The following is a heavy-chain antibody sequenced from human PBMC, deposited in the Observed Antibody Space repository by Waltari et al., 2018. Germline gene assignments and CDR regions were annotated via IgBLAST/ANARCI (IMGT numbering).Heavy chain of an antibody. CDR1: GGSISSSNW. CDR2: IYHSGST. Sequence: QVQLQESGPGLVKPSGTLSLTCAVSGGSISSSNWWSWVRQPPGKGLEWIGEIYHSGSTNYNPSLKSRVTISVDKSKTQFSLKLSSVTAADTAVYYCAKDLEAAAGWYNWFDPWGQGTLVTVSS. J-gene: IGHJ5*02. CDR3: AKDLEAAAGWYNWFDP. V-gene: IGHV4-4*02. D-gene: IGHD6-13*01.